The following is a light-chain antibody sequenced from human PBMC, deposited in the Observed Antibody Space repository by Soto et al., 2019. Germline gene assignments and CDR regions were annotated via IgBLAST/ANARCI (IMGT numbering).Light chain of an antibody. CDR1: QSIISTY. Sequence: EIVLTQSPGTLSLSPGERATLSCRASQSIISTYLAWYKQKPGQAPRLLIYGASSRATGIPDRFRGSGSGTDFTLTISRLEPEDFAVYYCQRSCGLFTFGPGTKVDIK. J-gene: IGKJ3*01. CDR2: GAS. V-gene: IGKV3-20*01. CDR3: QRSCGLFT.